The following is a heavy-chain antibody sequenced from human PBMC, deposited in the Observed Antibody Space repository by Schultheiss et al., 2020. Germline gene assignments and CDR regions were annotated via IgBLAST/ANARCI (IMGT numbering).Heavy chain of an antibody. V-gene: IGHV3-7*01. CDR1: GFTFSNAW. J-gene: IGHJ6*02. CDR3: ASRGVYGMDV. Sequence: GESLKISCAASGFTFSNAWMSWVRQAPGKGLEWVANIKQDGSEKYYVDSVKGRFTISRDNAKNSLYLQMNSLRAEDTAVYYCASRGVYGMDVWGQGTTVTVSS. D-gene: IGHD3-10*01. CDR2: IKQDGSEK.